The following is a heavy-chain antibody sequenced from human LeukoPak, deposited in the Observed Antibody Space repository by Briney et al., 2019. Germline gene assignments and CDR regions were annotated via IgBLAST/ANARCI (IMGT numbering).Heavy chain of an antibody. CDR3: AKWGDYDILTGYYDPDY. V-gene: IGHV3-23*01. CDR1: GFTLRNYA. D-gene: IGHD3-9*01. Sequence: GGSLRLSCAVSGFTLRNYAMYWGRPAPGKGLEWVSAVSGHSTYYADSVKGRFTMSRDTSKSTLYLQMNSLRAEDTAVYYCAKWGDYDILTGYYDPDYWGQGTLVTVSS. CDR2: VSGHST. J-gene: IGHJ4*02.